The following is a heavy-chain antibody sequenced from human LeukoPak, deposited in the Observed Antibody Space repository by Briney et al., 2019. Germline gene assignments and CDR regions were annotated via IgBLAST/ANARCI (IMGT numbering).Heavy chain of an antibody. CDR3: ARDPTYYYFDY. CDR2: IYSGGGT. V-gene: IGHV3-66*02. D-gene: IGHD1-26*01. CDR1: GFTVSSNY. J-gene: IGHJ4*02. Sequence: GGSLRLSCAASGFTVSSNYMSWVRQAPGKGLQWVLVIYSGGGTYYADSVKGRFTISRDNSKNTLHLQMNNVRPEDTAMYYCARDPTYYYFDYWGQGTLVTVSS.